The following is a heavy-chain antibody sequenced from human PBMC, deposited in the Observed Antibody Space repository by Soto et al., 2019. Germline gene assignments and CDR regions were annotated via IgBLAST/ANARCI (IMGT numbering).Heavy chain of an antibody. CDR3: AREDDGGDRDYYGLDV. V-gene: IGHV4-30-4*01. CDR2: VHYSGSV. J-gene: IGHJ6*02. D-gene: IGHD2-21*02. CDR1: GGSISFDHYH. Sequence: QVQVQQSGPGLVKPSQTLSLTCTVSGGSISFDHYHWTWIRQPPGKGLEWIGYVHYSGSVLYNPSLQSRVSISVDTSKNQFSLKLSSVTAADTAVYFCAREDDGGDRDYYGLDVWGQGTTVTVSS.